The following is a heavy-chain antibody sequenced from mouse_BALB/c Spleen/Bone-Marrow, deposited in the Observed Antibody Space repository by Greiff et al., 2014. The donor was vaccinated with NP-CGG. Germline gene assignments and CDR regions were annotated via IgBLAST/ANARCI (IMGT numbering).Heavy chain of an antibody. J-gene: IGHJ4*01. Sequence: DVKLQESGAELVKPGASVELSCTASGFNIKDTYMHWVKQRPEQGLEWIGRIDPANGNTKYDPKFQGKATITADTSSNTAYLQLSSLTSEDTAVYYCARWLLPYGLDYWGQGTSVTVSS. V-gene: IGHV14-3*02. D-gene: IGHD2-3*01. CDR1: GFNIKDTY. CDR2: IDPANGNT. CDR3: ARWLLPYGLDY.